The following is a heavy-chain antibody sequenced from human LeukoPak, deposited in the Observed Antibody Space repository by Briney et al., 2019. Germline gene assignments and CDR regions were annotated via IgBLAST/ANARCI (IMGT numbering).Heavy chain of an antibody. V-gene: IGHV1-46*01. CDR2: INPSGGST. D-gene: IGHD4-23*01. J-gene: IGHJ4*02. CDR3: ARGLFVYGGNPCGEV. CDR1: GYTFTSYY. Sequence: RASVKVSCKASGYTFTSYYMHWVRQAPGQGLEWMGIINPSGGSTSYAQKFQGRVTMTRDMSTSTVYMELSSLRSEDTAVYYCARGLFVYGGNPCGEVWGQGTLVTVSS.